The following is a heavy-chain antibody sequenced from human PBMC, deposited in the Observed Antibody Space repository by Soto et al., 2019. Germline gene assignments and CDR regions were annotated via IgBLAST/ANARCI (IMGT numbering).Heavy chain of an antibody. J-gene: IGHJ5*02. D-gene: IGHD3-10*01. CDR1: GFTFDDYG. Sequence: GGSLRLSCAASGFTFDDYGMSWVRQAPGRGLEWVSGINWNGGSTGYADSVKGRFTISRDNAKNSLYLQMNSLRAEDTALYHCARRVTMVRGAINWFDPWGQGTLVTVSS. CDR2: INWNGGST. CDR3: ARRVTMVRGAINWFDP. V-gene: IGHV3-20*01.